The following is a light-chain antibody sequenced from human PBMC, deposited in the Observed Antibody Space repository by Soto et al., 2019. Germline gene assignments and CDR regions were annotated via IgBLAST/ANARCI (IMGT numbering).Light chain of an antibody. Sequence: QSVLTQPPSASGTPGQRVTISCSGSNSNIGAGHGVQWYQQLPGMAPKLLIYENNFRPSGVPVRFSGSKSGASASLAITGLQAEDEGDYYCQSYDSDLSVVFGGGTKLTVL. CDR2: ENN. CDR3: QSYDSDLSVV. CDR1: NSNIGAGHG. J-gene: IGLJ2*01. V-gene: IGLV1-40*01.